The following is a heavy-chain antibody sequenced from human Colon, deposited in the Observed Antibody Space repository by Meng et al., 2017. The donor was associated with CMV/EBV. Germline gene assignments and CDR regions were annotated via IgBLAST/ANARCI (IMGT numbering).Heavy chain of an antibody. CDR2: INSDGSST. Sequence: GESLKISCAASGFTFSSYWMHWVRQAPGKGLVWVSRINSDGSSTSYADSVKGRFTISRDNAKNTLYLQMNSLRAEDTAVYYCARDRQRWLQSGLDYWGQGTPVTVSS. CDR3: ARDRQRWLQSGLDY. J-gene: IGHJ4*02. CDR1: GFTFSSYW. V-gene: IGHV3-74*01. D-gene: IGHD5-24*01.